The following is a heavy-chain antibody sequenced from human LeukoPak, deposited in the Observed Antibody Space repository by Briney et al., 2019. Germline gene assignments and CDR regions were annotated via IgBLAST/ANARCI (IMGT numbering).Heavy chain of an antibody. D-gene: IGHD3-3*01. V-gene: IGHV3-21*01. J-gene: IGHJ3*02. CDR2: ISSSSSYI. CDR1: GFTFSSYS. Sequence: GGSLRLSCAASGFTFSSYSMNWVRQAPGKGLEWVSSISSSSSYIYYADSVKGRFTISRDNAKNSLYLQMNSLRAEDTAVYYCARVATSFWSGYSHDAFDIWGQGTMVTVSS. CDR3: ARVATSFWSGYSHDAFDI.